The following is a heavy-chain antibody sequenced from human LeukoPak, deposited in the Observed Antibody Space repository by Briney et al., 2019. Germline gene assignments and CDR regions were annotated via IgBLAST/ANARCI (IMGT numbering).Heavy chain of an antibody. D-gene: IGHD3-22*01. CDR3: ARHPSYYDSSGYYKDYYMDV. CDR2: IYPGDSDT. CDR1: GYSFTSYW. V-gene: IGHV5-51*01. Sequence: GESLKISCKGSGYSFTSYWIGWVRQMPGKGLEWMGIIYPGDSDTRYSPSFQGLVTISADKSISTAYLQWSSLKASDTAMYYCARHPSYYDSSGYYKDYYMDVWGKGTTVTVSS. J-gene: IGHJ6*03.